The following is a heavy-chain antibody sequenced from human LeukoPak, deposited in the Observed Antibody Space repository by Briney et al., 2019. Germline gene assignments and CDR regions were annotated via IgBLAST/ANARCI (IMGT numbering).Heavy chain of an antibody. Sequence: PGGSLRLSCAASGFTFSSYGMHRVRQAPGKGLEWVAVIWYDGSNKYYADSVKGRFTISRDNSKNTLYLQMNSLRAEDTAVYYCARDQAGEITIFGVVINWGQGTLVTVSS. J-gene: IGHJ4*02. CDR3: ARDQAGEITIFGVVIN. CDR2: IWYDGSNK. D-gene: IGHD3-3*01. V-gene: IGHV3-33*01. CDR1: GFTFSSYG.